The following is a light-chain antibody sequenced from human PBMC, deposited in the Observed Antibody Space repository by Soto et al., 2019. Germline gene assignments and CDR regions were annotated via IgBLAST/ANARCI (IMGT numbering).Light chain of an antibody. CDR2: DAS. CDR1: QGISSY. CDR3: QQLNGYLALT. Sequence: DIQLTQSPSLLSASVGDRVTITCQASQGISSYLAWYQQKPGKAPKLLIYDASTLKRGVPSRFSGSGSGTEFTLTISSLQPEDFATYYCQQLNGYLALTFGGGTTVEIK. V-gene: IGKV1-9*01. J-gene: IGKJ4*01.